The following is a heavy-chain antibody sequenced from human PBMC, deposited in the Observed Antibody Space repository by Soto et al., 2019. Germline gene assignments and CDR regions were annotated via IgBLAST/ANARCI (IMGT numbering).Heavy chain of an antibody. CDR1: GYTFFTYD. Sequence: ASVKVSCKASGYTFFTYDISWVRQAPGQGLEWMGWISTYSGDTRYAQKFQGRVTMTRDTSISTAYMELSRLTSDDTAVYYCASAAVTGTAGLDFWGQGTQVTVSS. D-gene: IGHD6-19*01. J-gene: IGHJ4*02. CDR2: ISTYSGDT. V-gene: IGHV1-18*04. CDR3: ASAAVTGTAGLDF.